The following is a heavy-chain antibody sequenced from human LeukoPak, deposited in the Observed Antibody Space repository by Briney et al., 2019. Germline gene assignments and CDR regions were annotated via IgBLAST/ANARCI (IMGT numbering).Heavy chain of an antibody. Sequence: GSVKVPCKASGYTFTSYGISWVRQAPGQGLEWMGWISAYNGNTNYAQKLQGRVTMPTDTSTSTAYMELRSLRSDDKAVYYCATDVSYPTTKGFDYWGQGTLVTVSS. D-gene: IGHD1-26*01. CDR2: ISAYNGNT. V-gene: IGHV1-18*01. J-gene: IGHJ4*02. CDR3: ATDVSYPTTKGFDY. CDR1: GYTFTSYG.